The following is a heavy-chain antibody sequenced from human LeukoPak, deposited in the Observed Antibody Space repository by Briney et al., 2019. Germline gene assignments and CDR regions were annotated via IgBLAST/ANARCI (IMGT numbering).Heavy chain of an antibody. Sequence: GGSLRLSCGASGFSFSLYGMHWVRQAPGKGLEWVAFIWAAGNDDFYADSVKGRFTISRDNSKNTLYLQMNSLRAEDTAVYYCARDRAVAPYYYYGMDVWGQGTTVTVSS. CDR1: GFSFSLYG. CDR3: ARDRAVAPYYYYGMDV. V-gene: IGHV3-33*01. J-gene: IGHJ6*02. D-gene: IGHD6-19*01. CDR2: IWAAGNDD.